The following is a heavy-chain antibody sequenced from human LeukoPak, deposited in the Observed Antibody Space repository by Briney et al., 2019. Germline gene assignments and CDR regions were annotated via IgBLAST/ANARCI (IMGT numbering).Heavy chain of an antibody. CDR1: GFTVSSNY. J-gene: IGHJ6*02. CDR3: AKDGRGSGSYVLYGVDV. Sequence: PGGSLRLSCAASGFTVSSNYMSWVRQAPGKGLEWVSVIYSGGSTYYADSVKGRFTISRDNSKNTLYLQMNSLRAEDTAVYYCAKDGRGSGSYVLYGVDVWGQGTTVTVSS. CDR2: IYSGGST. D-gene: IGHD3-10*01. V-gene: IGHV3-53*01.